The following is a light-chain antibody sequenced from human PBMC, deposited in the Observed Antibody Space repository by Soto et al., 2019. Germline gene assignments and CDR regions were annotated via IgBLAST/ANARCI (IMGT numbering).Light chain of an antibody. CDR3: QQYGSSGT. J-gene: IGKJ1*01. CDR2: GAS. V-gene: IGKV3-15*01. CDR1: QGVSRK. Sequence: DIVMTQSPATLSVAPGERVTFSCRASQGVSRKLAWYQHKPGRAPRLLISGASTGATGIPARFSGSGSGTDFTLTISRLEPEDFAVYYCQQYGSSGTFGQGTKVDIK.